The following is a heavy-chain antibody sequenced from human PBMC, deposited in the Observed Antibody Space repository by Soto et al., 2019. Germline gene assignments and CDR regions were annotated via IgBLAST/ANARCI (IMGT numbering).Heavy chain of an antibody. CDR1: GFTFSSYG. Sequence: QVQLVESGGGVVQPGRSLRLSCAASGFTFSSYGMHWVRQAPGKGLEWVAVISYDGSNKYYADSVKGRFTISRDNSKNTLYLQMNGLRAEDTAVYYCAKTASSYGPDAFDIWGQGTMVTVSS. J-gene: IGHJ3*02. V-gene: IGHV3-30*18. CDR3: AKTASSYGPDAFDI. CDR2: ISYDGSNK. D-gene: IGHD3-10*01.